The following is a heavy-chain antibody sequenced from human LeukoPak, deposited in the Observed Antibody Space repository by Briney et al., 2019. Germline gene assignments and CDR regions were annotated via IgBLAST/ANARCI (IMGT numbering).Heavy chain of an antibody. Sequence: GGSLRLSCAASGFTFSSYAMHWVRQAPGKGLEWVAVISYDGSNKYYAGSVKGRFTISRDNSKNTLYLQMNSLRAEDTAVYYCARDGNIAAAGYADYWGQGTLVTVSS. CDR2: ISYDGSNK. CDR3: ARDGNIAAAGYADY. CDR1: GFTFSSYA. J-gene: IGHJ4*02. V-gene: IGHV3-30-3*01. D-gene: IGHD6-13*01.